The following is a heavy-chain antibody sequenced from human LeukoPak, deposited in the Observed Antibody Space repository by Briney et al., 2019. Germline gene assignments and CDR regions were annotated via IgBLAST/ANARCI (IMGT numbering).Heavy chain of an antibody. CDR1: GGSISSGSYY. V-gene: IGHV4-61*02. CDR3: ARDRYSYGSYYYYYYMDV. CDR2: IYTSGST. D-gene: IGHD5-18*01. J-gene: IGHJ6*03. Sequence: SQTLSLTCTVSGGSISSGSYYWSWIRQPAGKGLEWIGRIYTSGSTNYNPSLKSRVTISVDTSKNQFSLKLSSVTAADTAVYYCARDRYSYGSYYYYYYMDVWGKGTTVTVSS.